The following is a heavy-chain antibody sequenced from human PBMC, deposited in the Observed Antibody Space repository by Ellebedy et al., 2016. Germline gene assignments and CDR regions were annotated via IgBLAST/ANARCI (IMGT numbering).Heavy chain of an antibody. CDR2: VFHTGTT. D-gene: IGHD6-19*01. CDR3: AKWNGGWYAFEV. CDR1: GGSVSSDY. J-gene: IGHJ3*01. Sequence: SETLSLTCNVSGGSVSSDYWNWIRRPPGKGLEWIGYVFHTGTTNYHPPLKCRVTMSVETSKSQFSLRLPSVTAADTAVYYCAKWNGGWYAFEVWGQGTMVTVSS. V-gene: IGHV4-59*02.